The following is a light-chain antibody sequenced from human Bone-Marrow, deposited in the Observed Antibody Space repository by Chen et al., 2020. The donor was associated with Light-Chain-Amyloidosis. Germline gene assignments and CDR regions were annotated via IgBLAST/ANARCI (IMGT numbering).Light chain of an antibody. CDR3: QSYQGSSQGV. J-gene: IGLJ3*02. CDR2: EDD. CDR1: SGSIATNY. V-gene: IGLV6-57*01. Sequence: NFMLTQPHSVSESPGKTVIISCTRSSGSIATNYVQWYQQHPGSSPTTVIYEDDQRPSGVPDRFSGSIERSSNSASLTSSGLKTEDEADYCCQSYQGSSQGVFGGGTKLTVL.